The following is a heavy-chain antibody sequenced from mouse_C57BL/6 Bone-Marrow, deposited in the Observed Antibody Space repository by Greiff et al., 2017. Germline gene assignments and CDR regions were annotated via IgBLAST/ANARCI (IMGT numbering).Heavy chain of an antibody. Sequence: VQLVESGPGLVAPSQSLSITCTVSGFSLTSYAISWVRQPPGKGLEWLGVIWTGGGTNYNSALKSRLSISKDNSKSQVFLKMNSLQTDDTARYYCARDQTAQARFYAMDDWGQGTSVTVSS. CDR3: ARDQTAQARFYAMDD. D-gene: IGHD3-2*02. V-gene: IGHV2-9-1*01. J-gene: IGHJ4*01. CDR2: IWTGGGT. CDR1: GFSLTSYA.